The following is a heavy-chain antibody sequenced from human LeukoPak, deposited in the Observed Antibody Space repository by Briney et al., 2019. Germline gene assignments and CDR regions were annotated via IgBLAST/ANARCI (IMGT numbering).Heavy chain of an antibody. CDR2: IFYGGST. V-gene: IGHV4-39*07. CDR1: RGSISSGTSY. D-gene: IGHD1-26*01. J-gene: IGHJ4*02. Sequence: SETLSLTCTVSRGSISSGTSYWGWIRQPPGKGLEWIGSIFYGGSTNYHPSLKSRVTLSVDTSKKQFSLKLSSVTAADTAVYYCARGLLVGNTGYYFDYWGQGTLVTVSS. CDR3: ARGLLVGNTGYYFDY.